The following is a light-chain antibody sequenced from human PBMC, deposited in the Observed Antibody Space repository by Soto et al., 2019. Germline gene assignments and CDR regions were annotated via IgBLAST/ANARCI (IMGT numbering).Light chain of an antibody. CDR2: DVA. CDR1: SSDVGGSNF. Sequence: QSVLTQPASVSDSPGQSITISCTGTSSDVGGSNFVSWYQQHPGKPPKLIIYDVANRPSGVSNRFSGSKSGSTASLIISRLQTEDEADYYCVSYTSSKTYVFGTGTKVTVL. CDR3: VSYTSSKTYV. J-gene: IGLJ1*01. V-gene: IGLV2-14*03.